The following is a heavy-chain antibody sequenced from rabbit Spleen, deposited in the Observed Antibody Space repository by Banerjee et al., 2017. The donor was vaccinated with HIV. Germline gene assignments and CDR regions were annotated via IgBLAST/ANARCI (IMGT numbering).Heavy chain of an antibody. Sequence: QEQLVESGGRLVKPDESLTLTCTGSGFSLSTYWMCWVRQAPGKGLEWIGCIHDSGMKWYASWVNGRLSMPKMSSTTMNPQMTSLTVADTANYFCGRVGYSGLSCDLWGPGTLVTVS. CDR2: IHDSGMK. D-gene: IGHD7-1*01. CDR1: GFSLSTYW. J-gene: IGHJ4*01. V-gene: IGHV1S45*01. CDR3: GRVGYSGLSCDL.